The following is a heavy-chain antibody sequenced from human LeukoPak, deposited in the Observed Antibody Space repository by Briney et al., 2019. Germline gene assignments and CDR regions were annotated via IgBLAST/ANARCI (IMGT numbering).Heavy chain of an antibody. CDR1: GYTFTSYG. J-gene: IGHJ4*02. CDR2: ISAYNGNT. V-gene: IGHV1-18*03. Sequence: EASVKVSCKASGYTFTSYGISWVRQAPGQGLEWMGWISAYNGNTNYAQKLQGRVTMTTDTSTSTAYMELRSLRSEDMAVYYCARGDHYYDSSGLIDYWGQGTLVTVSS. D-gene: IGHD3-22*01. CDR3: ARGDHYYDSSGLIDY.